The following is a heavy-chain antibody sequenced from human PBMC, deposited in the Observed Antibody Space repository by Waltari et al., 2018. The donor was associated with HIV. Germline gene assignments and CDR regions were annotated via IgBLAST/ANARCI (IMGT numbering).Heavy chain of an antibody. CDR2: ISGSGSHT. CDR3: AKDFDTSGLPYVVIDS. Sequence: EVKLVQSGGGLVQPGGSLRLSCTASGVTFRSHAMSWVRQTPGKGLQWVSTISGSGSHTYYADSAKGRFTISRDNSENTLFLQRTRLRVEDTARYFCAKDFDTSGLPYVVIDSWGQGTLVTVSS. J-gene: IGHJ4*02. V-gene: IGHV3-23*04. D-gene: IGHD3-22*01. CDR1: GVTFRSHA.